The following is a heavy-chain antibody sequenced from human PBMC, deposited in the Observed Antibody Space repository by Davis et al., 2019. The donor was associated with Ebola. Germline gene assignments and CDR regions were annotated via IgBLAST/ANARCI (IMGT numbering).Heavy chain of an antibody. CDR1: GYTFTTYG. J-gene: IGHJ4*02. D-gene: IGHD3-16*01. V-gene: IGHV1-18*01. CDR2: IYPYNGNT. CDR3: ARDPWGMEKDS. Sequence: ASVTVSCKASGYTFTTYGITWVRQAPGQGLEWMGWIYPYNGNTHYAQKLQGRVSMTADTSTSTAYVELRSLRSDDTAVYYCARDPWGMEKDSWGQGTLVTISS.